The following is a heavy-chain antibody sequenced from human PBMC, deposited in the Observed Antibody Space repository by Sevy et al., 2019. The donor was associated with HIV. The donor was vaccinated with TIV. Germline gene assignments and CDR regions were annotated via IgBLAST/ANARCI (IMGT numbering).Heavy chain of an antibody. D-gene: IGHD3-22*01. Sequence: GGSLRLSCAASGFTFSSYAMSWVRQAPGKGLEWVSAISGSGGSTYYADSVKGRFTISRDNSKNKLYLQMNSLRAEDRAVYYCANDDYYDSSGYYPTVGYFQHWGQGTLVTVSS. J-gene: IGHJ1*01. CDR1: GFTFSSYA. CDR2: ISGSGGST. V-gene: IGHV3-23*01. CDR3: ANDDYYDSSGYYPTVGYFQH.